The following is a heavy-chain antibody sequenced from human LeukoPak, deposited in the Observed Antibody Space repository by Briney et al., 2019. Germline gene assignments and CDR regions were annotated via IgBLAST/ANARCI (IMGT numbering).Heavy chain of an antibody. Sequence: SETLSLTCTVSGGSIRSYYWSWIRQPPGKGLEWIGYIYYSGSTNYNPFLKSRVTISVDTSKNQFSLKLSSVTAADTAVYYCARGGPDFWSGYRLYGMDGWGQGTTGTVS. D-gene: IGHD3-3*01. CDR3: ARGGPDFWSGYRLYGMDG. V-gene: IGHV4-59*01. CDR2: IYYSGST. CDR1: GGSIRSYY. J-gene: IGHJ6*02.